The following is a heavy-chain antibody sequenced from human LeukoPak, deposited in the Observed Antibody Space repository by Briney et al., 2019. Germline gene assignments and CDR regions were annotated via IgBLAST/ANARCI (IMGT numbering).Heavy chain of an antibody. CDR3: GRDLPTVTSIDY. CDR2: ISGSGGST. Sequence: GGSLRLSCAASGFTFSGYAMSWVRQAPGKGLEWVSTISGSGGSTYYADSVKGRFTISRDNSKDTLYLQMNSLRAEDTAVYYCGRDLPTVTSIDYWGQGTLVTVSS. D-gene: IGHD4-17*01. CDR1: GFTFSGYA. J-gene: IGHJ4*02. V-gene: IGHV3-23*01.